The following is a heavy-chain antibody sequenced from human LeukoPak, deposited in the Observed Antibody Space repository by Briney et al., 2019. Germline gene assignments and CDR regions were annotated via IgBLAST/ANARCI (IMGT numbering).Heavy chain of an antibody. CDR1: GYTFTSYD. J-gene: IGHJ4*02. D-gene: IGHD5-24*01. CDR3: ARNGFQPYMAFDY. V-gene: IGHV1-8*01. CDR2: MNPNSGNT. Sequence: ASVKVSCKASGYTFTSYDINWVRQATGQGLEWMGWMNPNSGNTGYAQKFQGRVTMTRNTSISTAYMELSSLRSDDTAVYYCARNGFQPYMAFDYWGQGTLVTVSS.